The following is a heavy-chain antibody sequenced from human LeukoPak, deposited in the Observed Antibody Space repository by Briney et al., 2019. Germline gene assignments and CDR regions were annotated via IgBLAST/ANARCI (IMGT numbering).Heavy chain of an antibody. Sequence: PGGSLRLSCAASGFTFSSYWMSWVRQAPGKGLEWVANIKQDGSEKYYVDSVKGRFTISRDNAKNSLYLQMNSLRAEDTAVYYCARDLGPPERYFDLWGRGTLVTVSS. CDR2: IKQDGSEK. CDR1: GFTFSSYW. CDR3: ARDLGPPERYFDL. J-gene: IGHJ2*01. V-gene: IGHV3-7*01.